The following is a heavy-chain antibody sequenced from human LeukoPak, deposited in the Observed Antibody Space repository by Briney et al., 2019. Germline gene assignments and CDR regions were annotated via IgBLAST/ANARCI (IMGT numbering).Heavy chain of an antibody. V-gene: IGHV3-30-3*01. CDR2: ISYDGSNK. D-gene: IGHD3-22*01. J-gene: IGHJ4*02. CDR3: AREASSGYYYFY. Sequence: PGGSLRLSCAASGFTFSSYAMHWVRQAPCKGLDWVAVISYDGSNKYYADSVKGRFTISRDNSKNTLYLQMNSLRAEDTAVYYCAREASSGYYYFYWGQGTLVTVSS. CDR1: GFTFSSYA.